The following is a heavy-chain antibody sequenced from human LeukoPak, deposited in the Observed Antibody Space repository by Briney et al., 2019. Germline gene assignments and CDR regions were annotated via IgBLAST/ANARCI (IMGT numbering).Heavy chain of an antibody. CDR3: ARWRGAQSEFEY. V-gene: IGHV3-7*01. J-gene: IGHJ4*02. CDR2: INGERRQK. CDR1: GFTFSAYW. D-gene: IGHD3-3*01. Sequence: GGSLRLSCTASGFTFSAYWMTWVRQAPGKGLEFVANINGERRQKEYVDSVKGRFTISRDNAKNSLYLQMISLRAEDTAVYYCARWRGAQSEFEYWGQGIPVTLSS.